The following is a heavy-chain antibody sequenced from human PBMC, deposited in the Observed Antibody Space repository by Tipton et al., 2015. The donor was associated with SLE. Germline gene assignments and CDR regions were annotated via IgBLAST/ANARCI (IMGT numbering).Heavy chain of an antibody. CDR3: ARAGEGVFDY. CDR2: IYTSGST. J-gene: IGHJ4*02. CDR1: GGSISSGGYS. V-gene: IGHV4-30-2*01. Sequence: LRLSCAVSGGSISSGGYSWSWIRQPPGKGLEWIGYIYTSGSTNYNPSLKSRVTISVDTSKNQFSLKLSSVTAADTAVYYCARAGEGVFDYWGQGTLVTVSS. D-gene: IGHD3-10*01.